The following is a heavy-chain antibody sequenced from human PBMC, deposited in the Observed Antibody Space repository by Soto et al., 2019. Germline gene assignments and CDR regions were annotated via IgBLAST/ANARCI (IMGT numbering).Heavy chain of an antibody. CDR1: GYTFTSYY. D-gene: IGHD2-15*01. Sequence: ASVKVSCKASGYTFTSYYMHWVRQAPGQGLEWMGIINPSGGSTSYAQKFQGRFTVSRDNSKGTLYLQMNYLRAEDTAVYYCAKRYVGSSGLYYFDYWGQGALVTVSS. J-gene: IGHJ4*02. CDR2: INPSGGST. CDR3: AKRYVGSSGLYYFDY. V-gene: IGHV1-46*01.